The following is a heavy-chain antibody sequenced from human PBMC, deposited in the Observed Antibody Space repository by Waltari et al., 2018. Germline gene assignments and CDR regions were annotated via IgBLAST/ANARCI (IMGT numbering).Heavy chain of an antibody. J-gene: IGHJ6*02. CDR1: GASISGRTYY. V-gene: IGHV4-39*07. Sequence: QLHLQESGPGVVRPSEALSLTCSVSGASISGRTYYWGWIRQPPGKGLEWIGRVYYSGRTYYSSSLRSRVTISVDTSKNQFSLKLDSVTAADTAVYYCTRVGGPTTDFFYGLDVWGQGTTVTVSS. CDR2: VYYSGRT. CDR3: TRVGGPTTDFFYGLDV. D-gene: IGHD3-16*01.